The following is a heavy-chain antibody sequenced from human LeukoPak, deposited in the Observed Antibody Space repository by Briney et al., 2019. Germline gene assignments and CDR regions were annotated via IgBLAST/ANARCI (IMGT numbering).Heavy chain of an antibody. D-gene: IGHD1-26*01. V-gene: IGHV4-59*01. Sequence: SESLSLTCTVSCGSISSYYWSWIRQPPGKGLEWIGYIYYSGSTNYNPSLKSRVTISVDTSKNQFSLKLSSVTAADTSAYHCASRRKCGSSYFNYYYFMAVSGKGSTVTVSS. J-gene: IGHJ6*03. CDR2: IYYSGST. CDR1: CGSISSYY. CDR3: ASRRKCGSSYFNYYYFMAV.